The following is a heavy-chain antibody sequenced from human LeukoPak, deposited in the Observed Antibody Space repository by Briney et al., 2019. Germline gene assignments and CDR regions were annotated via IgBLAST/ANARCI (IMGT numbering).Heavy chain of an antibody. CDR3: AKGVDYYDSSGPFDP. J-gene: IGHJ5*02. V-gene: IGHV3-30*02. D-gene: IGHD3-22*01. Sequence: GGSLRLSCAASGFTFSSYGMHWVRQAPGKGLEWVSFIRYDGSDKYYADSVKGRFTISRDNSKNTLYLQMNSLRAEDTAVYYCAKGVDYYDSSGPFDPWGQGTLVTVSS. CDR1: GFTFSSYG. CDR2: IRYDGSDK.